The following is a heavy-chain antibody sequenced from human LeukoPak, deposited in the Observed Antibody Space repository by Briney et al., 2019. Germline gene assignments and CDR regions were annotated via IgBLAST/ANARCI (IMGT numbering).Heavy chain of an antibody. V-gene: IGHV3-74*01. CDR3: ARDAVDTANAV. J-gene: IGHJ6*02. D-gene: IGHD5-18*01. CDR1: GFTFTTYW. Sequence: GGSLRLSCAASGFTFTTYWMHWVRQAPGKGLVWVSHINSDGSITSYADSVKGRFTISRDNAKNTLYLQMSSLRAEDTAVYYCARDAVDTANAVWGQGTTVTVSS. CDR2: INSDGSIT.